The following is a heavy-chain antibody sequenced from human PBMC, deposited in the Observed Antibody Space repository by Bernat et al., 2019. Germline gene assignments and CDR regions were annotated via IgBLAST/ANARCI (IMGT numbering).Heavy chain of an antibody. D-gene: IGHD3-10*01. CDR2: IWYDGSNK. V-gene: IGHV3-33*01. Sequence: QVQLVESGGGVVQPGRSLRLSCAASGFTFSSYGMHWVRQAPGKGLEWVAVIWYDGSNKYYADSVKGRFTISRDNSKNTLYLQMNSLRAEDTAVYYCARGGVPFGMVQGVIRGGWFDPWGQGTLVTVSS. CDR1: GFTFSSYG. CDR3: ARGGVPFGMVQGVIRGGWFDP. J-gene: IGHJ5*02.